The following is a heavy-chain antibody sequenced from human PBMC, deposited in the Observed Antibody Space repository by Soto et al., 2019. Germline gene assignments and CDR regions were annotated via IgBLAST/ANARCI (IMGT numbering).Heavy chain of an antibody. CDR2: VYYGGST. D-gene: IGHD3-22*01. J-gene: IGHJ6*02. Sequence: SETLSLTCTVSGGSNSSSSHYWGWIRQPPGKGLEWIGNVYYGGSTYYNPSLKSRVTISVETSKSHFSLKLTSVTAADTAVYYCAGGDYYHSSGYYFYYYTMDVWGQGTTVTVSS. CDR1: GGSNSSSSHY. CDR3: AGGDYYHSSGYYFYYYTMDV. V-gene: IGHV4-39*01.